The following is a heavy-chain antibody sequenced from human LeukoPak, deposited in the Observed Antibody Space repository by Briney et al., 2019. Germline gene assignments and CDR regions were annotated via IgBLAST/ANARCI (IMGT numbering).Heavy chain of an antibody. D-gene: IGHD5-24*01. Sequence: GGSLRLSCAASGFTFSSYSMNWVRQAPGKGLEWVSSISSSSSYIYYADSVKGRFTISRDNAKNSLCLQMNSLRAEDTAVYYCAREGRDGYNYFDYWGQGTLVTVSS. J-gene: IGHJ4*02. CDR1: GFTFSSYS. V-gene: IGHV3-21*01. CDR3: AREGRDGYNYFDY. CDR2: ISSSSSYI.